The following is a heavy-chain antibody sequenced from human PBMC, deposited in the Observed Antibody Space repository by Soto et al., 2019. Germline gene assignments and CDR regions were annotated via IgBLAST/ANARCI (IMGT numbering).Heavy chain of an antibody. CDR3: AREDDYGYRYINYGLDV. CDR1: GFTFNIYA. Sequence: GGSLRLSCAASGFTFNIYAFHWVRHAPCKGLEWVAVISFDGTKKYYSDSVKGRFNISRDNLKNTLYLQMNNLRVEDAALYFCAREDDYGYRYINYGLDVWGQRNTVTVSS. CDR2: ISFDGTKK. J-gene: IGHJ6*02. V-gene: IGHV3-30-3*01. D-gene: IGHD4-17*01.